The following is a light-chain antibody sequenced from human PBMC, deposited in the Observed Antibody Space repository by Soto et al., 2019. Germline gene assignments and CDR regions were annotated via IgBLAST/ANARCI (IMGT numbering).Light chain of an antibody. CDR1: QSISGSY. Sequence: EIVLTQSPGTLSLSPGERVTLSCRASQSISGSYLAWYQQKPGQPPRLLIYGASSRATGIPDRLSGSGSGTDFTLTFSRLEPEDFAVYYCQQYGTSPYTFGQGTKLEIK. CDR3: QQYGTSPYT. CDR2: GAS. J-gene: IGKJ2*01. V-gene: IGKV3-20*01.